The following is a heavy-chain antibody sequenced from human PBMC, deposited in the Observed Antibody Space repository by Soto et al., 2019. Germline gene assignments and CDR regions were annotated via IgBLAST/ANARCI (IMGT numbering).Heavy chain of an antibody. Sequence: QVQLVQSGAEVKKTGASVKVSCKASGYTFTTYGITWVRQAPGQGLEWMGWISAYSGNTNYAQKLQGGLTVTTDISTSSAYMDLRSLRSEDTDVYYCARVVKAGDYGDYGRYYFDYRGHGTLDTVSP. J-gene: IGHJ4*01. CDR3: ARVVKAGDYGDYGRYYFDY. CDR1: GYTFTTYG. D-gene: IGHD4-17*01. CDR2: ISAYSGNT. V-gene: IGHV1-18*04.